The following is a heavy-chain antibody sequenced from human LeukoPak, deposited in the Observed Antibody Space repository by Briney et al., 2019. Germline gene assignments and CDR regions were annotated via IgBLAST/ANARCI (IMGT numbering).Heavy chain of an antibody. V-gene: IGHV4-34*01. Sequence: PSETLSLTCTVYGGSFSGYYCSWIRHPPRQGLGWIGEINHSESTNSTPSLKSRITISVGTSKNQFSLTLSSVTAGATAVYYCARLVPRGYSYGQNDYWGQGTLVTVSS. CDR2: INHSEST. CDR3: ARLVPRGYSYGQNDY. D-gene: IGHD5-18*01. J-gene: IGHJ4*02. CDR1: GGSFSGYY.